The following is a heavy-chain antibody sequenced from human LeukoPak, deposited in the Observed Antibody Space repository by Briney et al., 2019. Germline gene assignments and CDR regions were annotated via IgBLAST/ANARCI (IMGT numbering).Heavy chain of an antibody. V-gene: IGHV3-48*04. Sequence: GGSLRLSCAASGFTFSSYSMNWVRQAPGKGLEWVSYISSSSSTIYYADSVKGRFTISRDNAKNSLYLQMNSLRPEDTAVYYCARTMVRGLKIYHGMDVWGQGTAVTVSS. D-gene: IGHD3-10*01. CDR3: ARTMVRGLKIYHGMDV. CDR1: GFTFSSYS. CDR2: ISSSSSTI. J-gene: IGHJ6*02.